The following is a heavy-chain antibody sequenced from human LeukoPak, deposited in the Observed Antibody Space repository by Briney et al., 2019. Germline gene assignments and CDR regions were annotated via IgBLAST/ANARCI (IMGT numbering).Heavy chain of an antibody. Sequence: PGGSLRLSCAASGFTFSSYAMNWVRQAPGKGLEWVSVISGTGGRTYYADSVKGRFTISRDNSKNTLYLQMNSLRAEDTAVYYCAKDFGYYDSSGLDWGQGTLVTVSS. CDR3: AKDFGYYDSSGLD. D-gene: IGHD3-22*01. CDR2: ISGTGGRT. J-gene: IGHJ4*02. CDR1: GFTFSSYA. V-gene: IGHV3-23*01.